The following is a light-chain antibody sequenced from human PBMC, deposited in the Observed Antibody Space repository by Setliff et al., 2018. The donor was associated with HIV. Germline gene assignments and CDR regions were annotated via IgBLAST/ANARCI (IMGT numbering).Light chain of an antibody. CDR1: SGSVSTSNY. CDR2: STN. Sequence: QTVVTQEPAFSVSPGGTVTLTCGLTSGSVSTSNYPSWYQQTPGQAPRTLIYSTNIRSSGVPDRFSGSIVGNKAALTIAGVQADDESDYFCLLYLSSGIYVFGTGTKVTVL. J-gene: IGLJ1*01. V-gene: IGLV8-61*01. CDR3: LLYLSSGIYV.